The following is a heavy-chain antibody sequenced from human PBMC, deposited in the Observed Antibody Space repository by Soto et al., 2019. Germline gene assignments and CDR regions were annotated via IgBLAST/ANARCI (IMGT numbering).Heavy chain of an antibody. J-gene: IGHJ5*02. Sequence: EVQLVESGGGLVKPGESLRLSCAASGFTFSTAWMTWVRQAPGRGLEWVARIKTTSDGGTIHYAAPVKGRFTISGDDSKDTLFLQMNSLKIEDTALYYCIRDPYGSTWGQGTLVTVSS. CDR1: GFTFSTAW. V-gene: IGHV3-15*01. CDR2: IKTTSDGGTI. CDR3: IRDPYGST. D-gene: IGHD3-10*01.